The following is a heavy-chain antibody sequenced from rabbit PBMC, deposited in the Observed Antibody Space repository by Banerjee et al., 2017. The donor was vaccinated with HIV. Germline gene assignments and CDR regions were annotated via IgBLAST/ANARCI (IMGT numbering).Heavy chain of an antibody. CDR2: LYPIYGAT. CDR1: GNDFSAYA. CDR3: ARGPMGTDGTLTSYGMDL. D-gene: IGHD3-1*01. V-gene: IGHV1S45*01. Sequence: QQQLVESGGGLVKPEGSLTLTCKASGNDFSAYAISWVRQAPGKGLEWIAFLYPIYGATDYASWAKGRFTISKTSSTTVTLQVASLTAADTATYFCARGPMGTDGTLTSYGMDLWGPGTLVTVS. J-gene: IGHJ6*01.